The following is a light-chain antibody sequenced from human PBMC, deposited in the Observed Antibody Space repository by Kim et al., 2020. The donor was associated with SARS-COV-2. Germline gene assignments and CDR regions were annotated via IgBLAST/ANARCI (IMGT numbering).Light chain of an antibody. CDR1: QSVSSSY. Sequence: LTPGKRATRSCRASQSVSSSYLAWYQQKPGQAPRLLIYGASSRATGIPDRFSGSGSATDFTLTISRLEPEDFAVYYCQQYGSSPWTFGQGTKLEI. J-gene: IGKJ1*01. CDR3: QQYGSSPWT. CDR2: GAS. V-gene: IGKV3-20*01.